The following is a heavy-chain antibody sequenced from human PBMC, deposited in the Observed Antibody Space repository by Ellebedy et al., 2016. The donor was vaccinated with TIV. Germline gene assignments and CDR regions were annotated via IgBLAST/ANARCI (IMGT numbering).Heavy chain of an antibody. J-gene: IGHJ4*02. CDR1: GYSFTSYW. V-gene: IGHV5-51*01. D-gene: IGHD5-18*01. CDR2: IYPGDSDT. Sequence: GESLKISXKGSGYSFTSYWIGWVRQMPGKGLEWMGIIYPGDSDTRYSPSFQGQVTISADKSISTAYLQWSSLKASDTAMYYCARLLGDTAMEYYFDYWGQGTLVTVSS. CDR3: ARLLGDTAMEYYFDY.